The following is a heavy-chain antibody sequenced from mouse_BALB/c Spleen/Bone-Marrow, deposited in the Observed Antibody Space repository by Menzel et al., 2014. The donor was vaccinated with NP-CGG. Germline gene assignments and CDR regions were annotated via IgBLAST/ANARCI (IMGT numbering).Heavy chain of an antibody. V-gene: IGHV1-80*01. Sequence: QVHVKQSGAELVRPGSSVKISCKASGYAFSSYWMNWVKQRPGQGLEWIGQIYPGDGDTNYNGNFKDKATLTVDRSSSTAFMQLSSLTSEDSAVYFCARWYRDPHFAMDYWGPGTSATVSS. CDR2: IYPGDGDT. CDR1: GYAFSSYW. CDR3: ARWYRDPHFAMDY. D-gene: IGHD2-14*01. J-gene: IGHJ4*01.